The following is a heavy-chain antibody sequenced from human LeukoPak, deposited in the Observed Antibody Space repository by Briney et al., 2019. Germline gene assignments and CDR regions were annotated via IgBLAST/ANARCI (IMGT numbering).Heavy chain of an antibody. CDR1: GGSFSGYY. Sequence: SETLSLTCAVYGGSFSGYYWSWIRQPPGKGLEWIGEINHSGSTNYNPSLKSRVTISVDTSTNQFSLKLSSVTAADTAVYYCARRIGLRYFDWLFNNWFDPWGQGTLVTVSS. V-gene: IGHV4-34*01. CDR3: ARRIGLRYFDWLFNNWFDP. CDR2: INHSGST. J-gene: IGHJ5*02. D-gene: IGHD3-9*01.